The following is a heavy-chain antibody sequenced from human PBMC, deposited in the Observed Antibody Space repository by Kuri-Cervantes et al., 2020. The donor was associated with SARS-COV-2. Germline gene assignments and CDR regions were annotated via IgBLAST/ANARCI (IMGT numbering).Heavy chain of an antibody. D-gene: IGHD2-2*01. Sequence: GESLKISCAASGFTFSSYDIHWVRQATGKGLEWVSGIGAVGDPYYPGSVKGRFTISRENAKNSLYLQMNSLRAGDTAVYYCARVDCSSTSCYYDYWGQGTLVTVSS. J-gene: IGHJ4*02. CDR3: ARVDCSSTSCYYDY. CDR2: IGAVGDP. CDR1: GFTFSSYD. V-gene: IGHV3-13*05.